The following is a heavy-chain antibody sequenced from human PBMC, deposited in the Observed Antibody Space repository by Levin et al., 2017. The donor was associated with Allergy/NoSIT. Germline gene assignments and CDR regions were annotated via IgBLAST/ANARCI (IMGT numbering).Heavy chain of an antibody. Sequence: KVSCKGSGYSFTSYWIGWVRQMPGKGLEWMGIIYPGDSDTRYSPSFQGQVTISADKSISTAYLQWSSLKASDTAMYYCAMSRLKGYCSGGSCYVEGVPSGLWGQGTLVTVSS. V-gene: IGHV5-51*01. CDR3: AMSRLKGYCSGGSCYVEGVPSGL. CDR2: IYPGDSDT. D-gene: IGHD2-15*01. CDR1: GYSFTSYW. J-gene: IGHJ4*02.